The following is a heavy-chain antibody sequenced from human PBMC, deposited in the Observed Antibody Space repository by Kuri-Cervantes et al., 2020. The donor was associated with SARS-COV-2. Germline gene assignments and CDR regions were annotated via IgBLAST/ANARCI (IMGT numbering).Heavy chain of an antibody. D-gene: IGHD2-2*02. CDR2: IYTSGST. CDR3: ARVPRHICSSTSCYILGRGNYYYMDV. V-gene: IGHV4-38-2*02. J-gene: IGHJ6*03. CDR1: GYSISSGYY. Sequence: GSLRLSCTVSGYSISSGYYWGWIRQPPGKGLEWIGCIYTSGSTNYNPSLKSRVTMSVDTSKNQFSLKLSSVTAADTTVYYCARVPRHICSSTSCYILGRGNYYYMDVWSKGTTVTVSS.